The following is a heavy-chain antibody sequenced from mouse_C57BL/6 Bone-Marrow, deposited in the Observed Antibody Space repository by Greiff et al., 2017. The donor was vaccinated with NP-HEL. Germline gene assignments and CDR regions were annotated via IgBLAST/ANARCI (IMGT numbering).Heavy chain of an antibody. V-gene: IGHV1-64*01. Sequence: QVQLKQPGADLVKPGASVKLSCKASGYTFTSSWLHWVKRRPGQGIEWIGMILPNSGSTNYNQKFKSRATLPVDKSSSTAYMQLSRLTSEDSAVYYCARWLLSYWYFDVWGTGTTVTVSS. CDR3: ARWLLSYWYFDV. J-gene: IGHJ1*03. CDR1: GYTFTSSW. CDR2: ILPNSGST. D-gene: IGHD2-3*01.